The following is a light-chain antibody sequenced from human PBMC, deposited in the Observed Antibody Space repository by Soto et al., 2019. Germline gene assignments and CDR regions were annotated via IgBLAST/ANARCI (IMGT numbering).Light chain of an antibody. CDR2: GAS. V-gene: IGKV3-15*01. CDR3: QQYNNWPRT. Sequence: EIVMTQSPATLSVSPGERATLSCRASQSLTSNLAWYQQKPGPPPRLLIYGASSRATGIPARFSGSGSGTEFTLTISSLQSEDFAVYYCQQYNNWPRTFGQGTKVEI. CDR1: QSLTSN. J-gene: IGKJ1*01.